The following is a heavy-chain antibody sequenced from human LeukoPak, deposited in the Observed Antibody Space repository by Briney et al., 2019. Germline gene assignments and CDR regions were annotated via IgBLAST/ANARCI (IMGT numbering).Heavy chain of an antibody. CDR2: ISSSGSTI. V-gene: IGHV3-11*04. J-gene: IGHJ3*02. CDR3: ARDQGIFGVVINAFDI. CDR1: GFTFSDYY. D-gene: IGHD3-3*01. Sequence: GGSLRLSCAASGFTFSDYYMSWIRQAPGKGLEWVSYISSSGSTIYYADSVKGRFTISRDNAKNSLYLQMNSLRAEDTAVYYCARDQGIFGVVINAFDIWGQGTMVTVSS.